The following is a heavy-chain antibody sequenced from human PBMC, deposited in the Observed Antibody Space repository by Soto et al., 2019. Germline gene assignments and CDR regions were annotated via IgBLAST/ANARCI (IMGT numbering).Heavy chain of an antibody. CDR3: ARDIDGVTAEHFFSYYAMDV. V-gene: IGHV1-18*01. J-gene: IGHJ6*02. D-gene: IGHD2-8*01. CDR1: GFTFSNYG. CDR2: VSANNGHT. Sequence: QGQLVQSGAEVKKPGASVKLSCKPSGFTFSNYGLNWVRQAPGQGLKWMGWVSANNGHTNYAQNLQARVSMTTDTATSTAYMDLRGLTFDDTAVYYCARDIDGVTAEHFFSYYAMDVWCHWATVTVSS.